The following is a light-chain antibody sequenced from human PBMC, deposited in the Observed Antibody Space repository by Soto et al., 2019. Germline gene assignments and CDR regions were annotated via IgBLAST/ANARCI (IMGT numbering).Light chain of an antibody. Sequence: DLQMTQSPSTLSASVGDRVTITCRASQSISSWLAWYQQKPGKAPKLLIYKASSLESGVPSRFSGSGSGTEFTLTISSLQPDDFATYYCQQYNSRMYTFGQGTKLEIK. J-gene: IGKJ2*01. CDR3: QQYNSRMYT. CDR1: QSISSW. V-gene: IGKV1-5*03. CDR2: KAS.